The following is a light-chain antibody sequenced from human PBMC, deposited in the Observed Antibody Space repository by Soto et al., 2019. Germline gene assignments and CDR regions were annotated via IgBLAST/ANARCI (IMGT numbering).Light chain of an antibody. Sequence: DIQMAQSPSSLSASVGDRVTITCRASRGIYTHLAWYQQKPGNAPKLLIYGASTLQSGVPSRFSASGSGTDFFLTISGLQSEDVGTYFCQTYDKAAWTFGPGTRV. CDR1: RGIYTH. CDR2: GAS. V-gene: IGKV1-27*01. CDR3: QTYDKAAWT. J-gene: IGKJ1*01.